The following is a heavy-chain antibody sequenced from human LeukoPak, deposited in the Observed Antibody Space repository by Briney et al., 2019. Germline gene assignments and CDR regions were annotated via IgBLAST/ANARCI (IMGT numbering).Heavy chain of an antibody. V-gene: IGHV3-30*02. CDR2: IRYDGSNK. CDR3: AKDKSLWGGSSSVEGYFDY. J-gene: IGHJ4*02. Sequence: GGSLRLSCAASGFTFNNYGIHWVRQAPGKGLEWVAFIRYDGSNKYYADSVKGRFTISRDNSKNTLYLQMNSLRAEDTAVYYCAKDKSLWGGSSSVEGYFDYWGQGTLVTVSS. D-gene: IGHD6-6*01. CDR1: GFTFNNYG.